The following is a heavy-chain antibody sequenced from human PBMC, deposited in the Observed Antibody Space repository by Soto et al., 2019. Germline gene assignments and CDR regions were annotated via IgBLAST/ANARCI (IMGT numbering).Heavy chain of an antibody. Sequence: SETLSLSCTVSGGSISSSSYYWGWIRQPPGKGLEWIGYIYYSGSTYYNPSLKSRVTISVDTSKNQFSLKLSSVTAADTAVYYCARERPDGARLDPWGQGTLVTVSS. CDR3: ARERPDGARLDP. V-gene: IGHV4-30-4*08. CDR1: GGSISSSSYY. D-gene: IGHD6-6*01. J-gene: IGHJ5*02. CDR2: IYYSGST.